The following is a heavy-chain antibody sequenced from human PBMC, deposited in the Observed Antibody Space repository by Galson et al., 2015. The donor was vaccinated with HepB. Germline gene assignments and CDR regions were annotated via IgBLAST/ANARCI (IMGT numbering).Heavy chain of an antibody. V-gene: IGHV1-69*02. CDR2: IIPFLGIA. D-gene: IGHD2-21*02. CDR1: GGNLSSYI. J-gene: IGHJ4*02. CDR3: ASDSRDSLIRLGY. Sequence: SVKVSCKASGGNLSSYIISWVRQAPGQGLEWMGRIIPFLGIANYAQKFQDRVTITADKSTNTAYMELSSLRSEDTAVFYCASDSRDSLIRLGYWGQGTLVTVSS.